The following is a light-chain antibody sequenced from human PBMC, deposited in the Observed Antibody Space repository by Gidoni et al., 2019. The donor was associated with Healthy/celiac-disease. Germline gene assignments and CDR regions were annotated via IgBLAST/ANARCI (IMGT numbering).Light chain of an antibody. CDR2: SNN. CDR1: SSNIGSNT. Sequence: QSVLTQPPSSSGTPAQRVTISCSVSSSNIGSNTVNWYQQLPGTAPKLLIYSNNQRPSGVPDRFSGSKSGTSASLAISGLQSEDEADYYCAAWDDSLNGSYVFGTGTKVTVL. V-gene: IGLV1-44*01. J-gene: IGLJ1*01. CDR3: AAWDDSLNGSYV.